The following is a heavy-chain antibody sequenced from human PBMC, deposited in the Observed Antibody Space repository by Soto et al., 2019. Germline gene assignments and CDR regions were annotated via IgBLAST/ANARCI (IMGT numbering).Heavy chain of an antibody. CDR3: ARESAYYYDSSVYYSDYFDY. CDR2: IYYSGST. D-gene: IGHD3-22*01. CDR1: GGSISSYY. V-gene: IGHV4-59*01. Sequence: QVQLQESGPGLVKPSETLSLTCTVSGGSISSYYWSWIRQPPGKGLEWIGYIYYSGSTNYNPSLKSRVTISVDTSKNQFSLKLSSVTAADTAVYYCARESAYYYDSSVYYSDYFDYWGQGTLVTVSS. J-gene: IGHJ4*02.